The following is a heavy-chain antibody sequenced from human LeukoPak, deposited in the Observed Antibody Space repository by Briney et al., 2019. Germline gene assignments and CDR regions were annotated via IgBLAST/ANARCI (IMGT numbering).Heavy chain of an antibody. CDR1: GGSIRTYY. D-gene: IGHD6-19*01. CDR2: IYYSGST. J-gene: IGHJ4*02. CDR3: ARDSSAWSFDY. Sequence: SETLSLTCTVSGGSIRTYYWSWIPQPPGKGLEWIGYIYYSGSTNYNPSLKSRVTISVDTSKNQFSLKLSSVTAEDTAVYYCARDSSAWSFDYWGQGTLVTVSS. V-gene: IGHV4-59*01.